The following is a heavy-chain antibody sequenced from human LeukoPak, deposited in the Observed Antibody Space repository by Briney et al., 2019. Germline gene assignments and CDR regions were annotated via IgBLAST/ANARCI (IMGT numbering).Heavy chain of an antibody. D-gene: IGHD3-10*01. V-gene: IGHV3-21*01. CDR1: GFTFNTYS. Sequence: GGSLRLSCAASGFTFNTYSMNWVRQAPGKGLEWVSSISRSSSYIYYADSVKGRFTISRDNAKNSLYLQMNSLRAEDTAVYYCARPGPYGSGSFLHWGQGTLVTVSS. J-gene: IGHJ4*02. CDR2: ISRSSSYI. CDR3: ARPGPYGSGSFLH.